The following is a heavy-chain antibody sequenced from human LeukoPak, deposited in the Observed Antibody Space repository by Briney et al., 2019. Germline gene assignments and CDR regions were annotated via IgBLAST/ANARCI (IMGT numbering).Heavy chain of an antibody. D-gene: IGHD5-12*01. CDR1: GFTFITYA. J-gene: IGHJ4*02. CDR3: ARGGAMVARGTFDY. Sequence: GGSLRLSCAASGFTFITYAMAWVRQAPGKGLEWVSGISGSGGHTYYADSVKGRFTISRDNSKNTLYLQMNSLRAEDTAVYYCARGGAMVARGTFDYWGQGTLVTVSS. V-gene: IGHV3-23*01. CDR2: ISGSGGHT.